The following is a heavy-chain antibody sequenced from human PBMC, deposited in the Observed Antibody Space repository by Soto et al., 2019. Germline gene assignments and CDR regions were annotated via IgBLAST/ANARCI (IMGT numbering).Heavy chain of an antibody. CDR3: ATYYGDYVHYFDY. CDR1: GFTFSSYE. V-gene: IGHV3-48*03. J-gene: IGHJ4*02. CDR2: ISSSGSTI. D-gene: IGHD4-17*01. Sequence: SGGSLRLPCAASGFTFSSYEMNWVRQAPGKGLEWVSYISSSGSTIYYADSVEGRFTISRDNAKNSLYLQMNSLSAEDTAVYYCATYYGDYVHYFDYWGQGTLVTVSS.